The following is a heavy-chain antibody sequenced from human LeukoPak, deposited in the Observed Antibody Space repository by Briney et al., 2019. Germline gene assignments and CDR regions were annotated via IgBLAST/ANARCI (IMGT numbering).Heavy chain of an antibody. CDR2: ISGSGGGT. CDR1: GFTFSSYG. V-gene: IGHV3-23*01. Sequence: PGGSLRLSCAASGFTFSSYGMTWVRQAPGKGLEWVSAISGSGGGTYYADSVKGRFTISRDNSQNTLYLQMTSLRAEDTAVYYCAELGITMIGGVWGKGTTVTISS. CDR3: AELGITMIGGV. J-gene: IGHJ6*04. D-gene: IGHD3-10*02.